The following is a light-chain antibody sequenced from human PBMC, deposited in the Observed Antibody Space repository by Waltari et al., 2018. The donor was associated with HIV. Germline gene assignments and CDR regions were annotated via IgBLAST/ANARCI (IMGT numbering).Light chain of an antibody. V-gene: IGLV1-47*01. CDR2: RDY. J-gene: IGLJ1*01. CDR1: SSNVGSKP. Sequence: QSVLTQPPSASGTLGQSVTISCPGSSSNVGSKPVYWFQQVSGTAPKLHIYRDYQRLSVFPDRFSGSKSGASASLTISGLRSEDEADYYCVAWDDSLSGYVFGTGTKVSVL. CDR3: VAWDDSLSGYV.